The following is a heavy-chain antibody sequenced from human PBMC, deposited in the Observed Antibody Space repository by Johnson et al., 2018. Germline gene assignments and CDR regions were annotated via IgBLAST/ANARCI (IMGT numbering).Heavy chain of an antibody. D-gene: IGHD1-1*01. CDR3: ARGGLEPTDY. J-gene: IGHJ4*02. CDR1: GFTFSGYW. Sequence: VQLQESGGGIVQPGGSLRLSCAASGFTFSGYWMHWVRQPPGQGLVWVSRINTYGSITNHADSVKGRFTISRDNAKNTLYLQMNSLTAEDTAVYYCARGGLEPTDYWGQGTLVTVSS. V-gene: IGHV3-74*01. CDR2: INTYGSIT.